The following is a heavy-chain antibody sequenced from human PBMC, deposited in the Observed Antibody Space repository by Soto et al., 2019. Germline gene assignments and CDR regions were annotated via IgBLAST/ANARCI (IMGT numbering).Heavy chain of an antibody. D-gene: IGHD6-13*01. Sequence: PGGALRLSCAASVFTFSSHWMHWVRQAPGKGPVWVSRINGDGSSIRYADSVKGRFTISRDNAKNTLYLQMNSLRAEDTAVYYCAREIIAVSGTIRWFDPWGQGTLVTVSS. J-gene: IGHJ5*02. CDR2: INGDGSSI. CDR1: VFTFSSHW. CDR3: AREIIAVSGTIRWFDP. V-gene: IGHV3-74*01.